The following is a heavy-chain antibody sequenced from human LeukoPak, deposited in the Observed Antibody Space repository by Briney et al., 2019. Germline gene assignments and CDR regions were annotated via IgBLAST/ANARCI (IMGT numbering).Heavy chain of an antibody. CDR2: ITGSGGNT. D-gene: IGHD3-9*01. V-gene: IGHV3-23*01. J-gene: IGHJ4*02. Sequence: PGGSLRLSCAASGFTFSNYAMSWVRQAPGKGLDWVSAITGSGGNTYYADSVKGRFTISRDNSKNTLYLPMNSLRAEDTAVYYCAKWGDYDVLTGYYVSDYWGQGALVTVSS. CDR1: GFTFSNYA. CDR3: AKWGDYDVLTGYYVSDY.